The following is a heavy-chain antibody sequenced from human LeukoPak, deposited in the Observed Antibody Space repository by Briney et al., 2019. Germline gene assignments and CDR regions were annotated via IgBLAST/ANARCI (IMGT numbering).Heavy chain of an antibody. D-gene: IGHD5-24*01. J-gene: IGHJ3*02. Sequence: SVTLSLTCTVSGGSTSSYYWSWLRQPPGKGLEWIGYIYYSGSTNYNPSLKSRVTISVDTSKNQFSLKLSSVTAADTAVYYCARERDGYNEYDAFDIWGQGTMVTVSS. CDR1: GGSTSSYY. CDR3: ARERDGYNEYDAFDI. V-gene: IGHV4-59*01. CDR2: IYYSGST.